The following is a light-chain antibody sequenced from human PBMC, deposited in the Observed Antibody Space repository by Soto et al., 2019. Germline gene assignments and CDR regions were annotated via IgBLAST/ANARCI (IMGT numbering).Light chain of an antibody. CDR1: QDISNY. CDR3: QNYNSAPYT. CDR2: AAS. V-gene: IGKV1-27*01. J-gene: IGKJ1*01. Sequence: DIQMTQSPSSLSASVGDRVTITCRASQDISNYLAWYQQKPGKIPKLLIYAASTLQSGVPSRFSGSGSGTDFTLTISSLQPEDVATYYCQNYNSAPYTFGQGTKVEIK.